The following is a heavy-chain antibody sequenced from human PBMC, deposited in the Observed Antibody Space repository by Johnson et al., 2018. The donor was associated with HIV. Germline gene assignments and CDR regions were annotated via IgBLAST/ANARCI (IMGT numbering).Heavy chain of an antibody. V-gene: IGHV3-30*04. CDR2: ISYDGSNK. D-gene: IGHD6-6*01. CDR1: GFTFSSYA. Sequence: QMQLVESGGGVVQPGRSLRLSCAASGFTFSSYAMHWVRQAPGTGLEWVAVISYDGSNKYYADSVKGRFTISRDNSKNTLYLQMNSLRAEDTAVYYSARAERSSSGVDAFDIWGQGTMVTVSS. CDR3: ARAERSSSGVDAFDI. J-gene: IGHJ3*02.